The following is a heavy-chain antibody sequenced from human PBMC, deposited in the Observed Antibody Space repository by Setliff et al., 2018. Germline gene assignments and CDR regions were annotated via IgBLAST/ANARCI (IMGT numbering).Heavy chain of an antibody. Sequence: SETLSLTCAVYGGSFSGYYWSWIRQPPGKGLEWIGYIYYSGSTYYNPSLKSRVTISVDTSKNQFSLKLSSVTAADTAVYYCARDPLTTNRRRAFDIWGQGTMVAVSS. CDR1: GGSFSGYY. J-gene: IGHJ3*02. CDR3: ARDPLTTNRRRAFDI. CDR2: IYYSGST. V-gene: IGHV4-34*09. D-gene: IGHD4-17*01.